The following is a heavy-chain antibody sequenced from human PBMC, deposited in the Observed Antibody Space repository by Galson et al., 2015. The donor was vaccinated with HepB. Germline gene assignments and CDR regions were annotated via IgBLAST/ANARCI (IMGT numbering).Heavy chain of an antibody. Sequence: SLRLSCAASGFSFDDYAMHWVRQAPGKGLEWVSAISWNSGTKGYVDSVKGRFTISRDVSKNTLYLQMNRLRAEDTAVYYCARDPDDTNGYYLTFEYWGQGSLVTVSS. CDR1: GFSFDDYA. D-gene: IGHD3-22*01. CDR3: ARDPDDTNGYYLTFEY. CDR2: ISWNSGTK. V-gene: IGHV3-9*01. J-gene: IGHJ4*02.